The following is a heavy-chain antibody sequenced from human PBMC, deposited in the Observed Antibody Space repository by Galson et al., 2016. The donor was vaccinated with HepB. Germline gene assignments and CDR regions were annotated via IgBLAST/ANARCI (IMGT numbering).Heavy chain of an antibody. CDR2: IYSGGST. V-gene: IGHV3-66*01. CDR1: GFTVFNNY. J-gene: IGHJ4*02. CDR3: ARSQISGVVNGPY. Sequence: SLRLSCAASGFTVFNNYMTWVRQAPGKGLEWVSLIYSGGSTHYADSVKGRFTISRDSSKNTLYLQMNNLGAEDTAVYYCARSQISGVVNGPYWGQGTLVTVSS. D-gene: IGHD3-3*01.